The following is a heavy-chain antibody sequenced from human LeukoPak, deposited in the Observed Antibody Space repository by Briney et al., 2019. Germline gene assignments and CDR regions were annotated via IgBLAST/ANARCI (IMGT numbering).Heavy chain of an antibody. CDR3: ARERGGAVAGTFDF. Sequence: GASVKVSFKASGGTFSSYAISWVRQAPAQGLEWMGRIIPILGIANYAQKFQGRVTITADKSTSTAYMELSSLRSEDTAVYYCARERGGAVAGTFDFWGQGTLVTVSS. D-gene: IGHD6-19*01. J-gene: IGHJ4*02. CDR2: IIPILGIA. V-gene: IGHV1-69*04. CDR1: GGTFSSYA.